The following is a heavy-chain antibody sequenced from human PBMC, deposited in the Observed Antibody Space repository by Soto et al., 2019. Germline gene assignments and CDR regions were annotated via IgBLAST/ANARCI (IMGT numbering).Heavy chain of an antibody. J-gene: IGHJ5*02. CDR2: ISGSGGST. CDR1: GFTFSSYA. CDR3: AKGQAIFGVVTLNWFDP. Sequence: EVQLLASGGGLVQPGGSLRLSCAASGFTFSSYAMSWVRQAPGKGLEWVSAISGSGGSTYYADSVKGRFTISRDNSKNTLYLQMNSLRAEDTAVYYCAKGQAIFGVVTLNWFDPWGQGTLVTVSS. V-gene: IGHV3-23*01. D-gene: IGHD3-3*01.